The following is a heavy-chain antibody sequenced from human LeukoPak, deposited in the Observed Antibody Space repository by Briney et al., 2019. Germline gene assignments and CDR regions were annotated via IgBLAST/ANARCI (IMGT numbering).Heavy chain of an antibody. Sequence: PSETLSLTCTVSGGSISSSSYYWGWIRQPPGKGLEWSGSIYYSGSTYYNPSLKSRVTISVDTSKNQFSLKLSSVTAAETAVYYCARQIDGFGELDYFDYWGQGTLVTVSS. D-gene: IGHD3-10*01. CDR3: ARQIDGFGELDYFDY. V-gene: IGHV4-39*01. J-gene: IGHJ4*02. CDR2: IYYSGST. CDR1: GGSISSSSYY.